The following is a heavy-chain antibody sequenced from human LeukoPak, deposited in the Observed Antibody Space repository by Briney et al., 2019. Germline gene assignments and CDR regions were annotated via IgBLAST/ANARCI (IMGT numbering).Heavy chain of an antibody. CDR2: IKQDGSEK. Sequence: GGSLRLSCAASGFTFSNFWMSWVRQAPGKGLEWVANIKQDGSEKYYVDSVKGRFTISRDNAKNSLYLQMNSLRAEDTAVYYCARDRVWFGEPVDYWGQGTLVTVSS. J-gene: IGHJ4*02. V-gene: IGHV3-7*01. D-gene: IGHD3-10*01. CDR1: GFTFSNFW. CDR3: ARDRVWFGEPVDY.